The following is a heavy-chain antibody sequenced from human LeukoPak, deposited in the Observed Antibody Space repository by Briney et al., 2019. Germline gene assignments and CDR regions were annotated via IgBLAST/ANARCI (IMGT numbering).Heavy chain of an antibody. CDR2: ISYDGSNK. V-gene: IGHV3-30-3*01. Sequence: GGSLRLSCAASGFTFSAYAMHWVRQAPGKGLEWVALISYDGSNKYYADSVKGRFTISRGNSKNTLYLQMNSLRAEDMAMYYCARGGTRALTFDYWGQGTLVTVSS. D-gene: IGHD3-16*01. J-gene: IGHJ4*02. CDR1: GFTFSAYA. CDR3: ARGGTRALTFDY.